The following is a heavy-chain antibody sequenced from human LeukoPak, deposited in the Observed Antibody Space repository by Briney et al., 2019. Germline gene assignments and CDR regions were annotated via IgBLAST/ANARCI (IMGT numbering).Heavy chain of an antibody. Sequence: GASVKVSCKASGYTFSSYYMHWVRQAPGQGLEWMGWISAYNGNTNYAQKLQGRVTMTTDTSTSTAYMELRSLRSDDTAVYYCARGLRFFIHWFDPWGQGTLVTVSS. CDR2: ISAYNGNT. CDR1: GYTFSSYY. CDR3: ARGLRFFIHWFDP. V-gene: IGHV1-18*04. D-gene: IGHD3-3*01. J-gene: IGHJ5*02.